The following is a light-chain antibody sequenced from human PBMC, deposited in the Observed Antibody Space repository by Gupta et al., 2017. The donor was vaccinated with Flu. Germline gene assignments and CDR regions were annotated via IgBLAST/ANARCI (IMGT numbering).Light chain of an antibody. CDR3: QSADSRGTDTGV. Sequence: SYELTQPPSVSVSPGQTARITCSGDALPKQYAYWYQQKPGQAPVLVIYKDSERPSGIPERFSGSSSGTTVTLTISGVQAEEEADYYCQSADSRGTDTGVFGGGTKLTVL. CDR2: KDS. V-gene: IGLV3-25*02. CDR1: ALPKQY. J-gene: IGLJ3*02.